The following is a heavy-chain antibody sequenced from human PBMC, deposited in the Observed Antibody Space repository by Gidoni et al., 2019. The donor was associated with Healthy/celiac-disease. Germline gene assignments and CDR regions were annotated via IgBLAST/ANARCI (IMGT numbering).Heavy chain of an antibody. Sequence: EVQLLESGGVLVQPGVSLRLPCAASGFTFSSYARSWVRQAPGKGLEWVSAISGSGGSTYYADSVEGRFTIARDNSKNTLYLQMNSLRAEDTDVYYCAKGRPTAMADFDYWGQGTLVTVSS. D-gene: IGHD5-18*01. J-gene: IGHJ4*02. CDR1: GFTFSSYA. V-gene: IGHV3-23*01. CDR2: ISGSGGST. CDR3: AKGRPTAMADFDY.